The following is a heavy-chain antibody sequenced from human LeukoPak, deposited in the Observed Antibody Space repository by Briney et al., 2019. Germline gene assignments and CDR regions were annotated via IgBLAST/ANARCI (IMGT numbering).Heavy chain of an antibody. D-gene: IGHD2-2*02. V-gene: IGHV4-38-2*02. CDR2: IYHSGST. CDR1: GYSISSGYY. J-gene: IGHJ5*02. Sequence: SETLSLTCTVSGYSISSGYYWGWIRQPPGKGLEWIGSIYHSGSTYYNPSLKSRVTISVDTSKNQFSLKLSSVTAADTAVYYCARGVVPAAIRGYNWFDPWGQGTLVTVSS. CDR3: ARGVVPAAIRGYNWFDP.